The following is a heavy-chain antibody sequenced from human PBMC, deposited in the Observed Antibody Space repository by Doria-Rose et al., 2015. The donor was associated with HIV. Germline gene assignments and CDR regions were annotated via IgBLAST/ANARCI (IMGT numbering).Heavy chain of an antibody. D-gene: IGHD6-13*01. Sequence: QVTLKESGPVLVKPTETLTLTCTVSGVSLSSPGMGVSWIRRTPGKALEWLANIFSDDERSYKTSLKSRLTISRGTSKSQVVLTMTDMDPVDTATYYCARIKSSRWYHKYYFDFWGQGTLVIVSA. CDR2: IFSDDER. J-gene: IGHJ4*02. V-gene: IGHV2-26*01. CDR1: GVSLSSPGMG. CDR3: ARIKSSRWYHKYYFDF.